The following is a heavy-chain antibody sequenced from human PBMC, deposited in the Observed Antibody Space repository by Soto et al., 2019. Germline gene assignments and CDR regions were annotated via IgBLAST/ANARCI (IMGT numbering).Heavy chain of an antibody. J-gene: IGHJ4*02. CDR3: ARGDGDYYDGNGSLGRH. D-gene: IGHD3-22*01. CDR1: GFTFSSYW. V-gene: IGHV3-74*01. Sequence: EVQLVESGGGLVQPGGSLRLSCAASGFTFSSYWMHWVRQAPGKGLVWVSRINSDGSRTSYADSAKGRFTISRDNAKNTLYLQMNSLRAEDTAVCYCARGDGDYYDGNGSLGRHWGQGNLVTVSS. CDR2: INSDGSRT.